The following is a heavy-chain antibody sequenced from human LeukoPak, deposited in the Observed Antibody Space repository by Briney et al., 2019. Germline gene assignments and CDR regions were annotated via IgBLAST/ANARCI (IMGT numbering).Heavy chain of an antibody. D-gene: IGHD4-17*01. J-gene: IGHJ3*02. V-gene: IGHV3-7*01. CDR2: IKQDGSEK. CDR1: GFTFSSYW. CDR3: ARVGGYGDYRRYAFDI. Sequence: GSLRLSCAASGFTFSSYWMSWVRQAPGKGLEWVANIKQDGSEKYYVDSVKGRFTISRDNAKNSLYLQMNSLRAEDTAVYYCARVGGYGDYRRYAFDIWGQGTMVTVSS.